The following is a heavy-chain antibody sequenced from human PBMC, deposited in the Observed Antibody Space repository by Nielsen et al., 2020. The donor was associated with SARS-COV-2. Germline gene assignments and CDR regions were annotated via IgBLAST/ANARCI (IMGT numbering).Heavy chain of an antibody. J-gene: IGHJ4*02. D-gene: IGHD6-19*01. CDR3: ARDSQDRRIAVAGKGGDFDY. CDR1: GYTFTSYA. V-gene: IGHV1-3*01. CDR2: INAGNGNT. Sequence: ASVKVSCKASGYTFTSYAMHWVRQAHGQRLEWMGWINAGNGNTKYSQKFQGRVTITRDTSASTAYMELSSLRSEDTAVYYCARDSQDRRIAVAGKGGDFDYWGQGTLVTVSS.